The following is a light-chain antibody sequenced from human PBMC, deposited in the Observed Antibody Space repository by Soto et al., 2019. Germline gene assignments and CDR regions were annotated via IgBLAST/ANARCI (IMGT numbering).Light chain of an antibody. V-gene: IGKV1-8*01. J-gene: IGKJ1*01. CDR1: QGISSY. CDR3: QQYYSSPHT. CDR2: AAS. Sequence: AIRMTQSPSSFSASTGDRVTITCRASQGISSYLAWYQQKPGKAPKLLIYAASTLQSGVPSRFSGSGSGTDFTLTISCLQSEDFATYYCQQYYSSPHTFGQGTKVEIK.